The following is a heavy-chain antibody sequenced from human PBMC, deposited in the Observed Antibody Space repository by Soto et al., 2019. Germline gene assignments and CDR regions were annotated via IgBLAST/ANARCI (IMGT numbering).Heavy chain of an antibody. CDR2: ISAYNGNT. CDR1: GYTFTSYG. CDR3: ARAARYKNYYYYYYMDV. V-gene: IGHV1-18*01. Sequence: ASVKVSGKASGYTFTSYGISWVRQAPGQGLEWMGWISAYNGNTNYAQKLQGRVTMTTDTSTSTAYMELRSLRSDDTAVYYCARAARYKNYYYYYYMDVWGKGTTVTVSS. J-gene: IGHJ6*03. D-gene: IGHD2-15*01.